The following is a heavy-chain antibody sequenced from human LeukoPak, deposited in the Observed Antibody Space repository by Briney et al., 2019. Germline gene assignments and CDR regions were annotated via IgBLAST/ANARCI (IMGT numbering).Heavy chain of an antibody. Sequence: GGSLRLSCEASGFTFMTYWMNWVHQAPGKGLEWVANINKDGSEIYYVDSVRGRFTISRDNAKSSLSLPSVYLQMNSLRVEDTAVYYCVRGFDGYYGFDMWGRGTMVTVSS. CDR1: GFTFMTYW. D-gene: IGHD5-24*01. J-gene: IGHJ3*02. CDR2: INKDGSEI. V-gene: IGHV3-7*05. CDR3: VRGFDGYYGFDM.